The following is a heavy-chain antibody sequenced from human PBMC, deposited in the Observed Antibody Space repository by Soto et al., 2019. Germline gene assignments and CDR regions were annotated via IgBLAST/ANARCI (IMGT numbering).Heavy chain of an antibody. J-gene: IGHJ4*01. CDR2: IYYRGST. CDR3: ARGRRESSGWPLFDY. Sequence: PSETLSLACTVSGGSISSGWYYWNWIRQHPGKGLEWIRYIYYRGSTFYNLSLKNRVTISVDTSKNQFSLKLTSVTAADTAVDCCARGRRESSGWPLFDYWGHGTLVTVSS. D-gene: IGHD6-19*01. V-gene: IGHV4-31*03. CDR1: GGSISSGWYY.